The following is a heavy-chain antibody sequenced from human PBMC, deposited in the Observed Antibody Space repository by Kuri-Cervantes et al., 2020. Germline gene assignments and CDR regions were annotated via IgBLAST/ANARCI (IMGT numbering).Heavy chain of an antibody. CDR2: IKQDGSEK. D-gene: IGHD4-23*01. CDR3: AKDPQTTVVTHYYFDY. J-gene: IGHJ4*02. CDR1: RFTFSSYW. V-gene: IGHV3-7*01. Sequence: GGSLRLSCAASRFTFSSYWMSWVRQAPGKGLEWVANIKQDGSEKYYVDSVEGRFTISRDNSKNTLYLQMNSLRAEDTAVYYCAKDPQTTVVTHYYFDYWGQGTLVTVSS.